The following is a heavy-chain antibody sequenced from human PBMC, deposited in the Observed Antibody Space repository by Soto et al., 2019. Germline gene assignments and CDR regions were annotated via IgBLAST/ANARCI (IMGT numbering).Heavy chain of an antibody. Sequence: GLFIRVRCAVAGGNCGPFGRHWVRKATGKGLVWVSHINSDGTTIYYADSVKGRFTISRDNAKNSLYLQMNSLRDEDTSVYNCPSDLPHGVLGYCAQRTLVTVS. CDR3: PSDLPHGVLGY. CDR1: GGNCGPFG. V-gene: IGHV3-48*02. D-gene: IGHD3-10*01. CDR2: INSDGTTI. J-gene: IGHJ4*02.